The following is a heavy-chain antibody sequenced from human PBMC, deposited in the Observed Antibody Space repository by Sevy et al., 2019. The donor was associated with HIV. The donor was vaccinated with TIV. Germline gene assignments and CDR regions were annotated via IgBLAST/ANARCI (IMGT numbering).Heavy chain of an antibody. CDR2: ISTYDDNT. CDR1: GYTFTSYG. Sequence: ASVKVSCKASGYTFTSYGIGWVRQAPGQGLEWMGWISTYDDNTNYAQKLRGRVTMTTDTSTSTAYVELRSLRSDDTAVYYCARGYNSGWYGGFDYWGQGTLVTVSS. D-gene: IGHD6-19*01. J-gene: IGHJ4*02. V-gene: IGHV1-18*01. CDR3: ARGYNSGWYGGFDY.